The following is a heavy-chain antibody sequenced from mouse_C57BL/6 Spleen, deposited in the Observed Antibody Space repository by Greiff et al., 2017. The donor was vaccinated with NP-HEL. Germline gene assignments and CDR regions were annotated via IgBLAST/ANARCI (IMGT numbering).Heavy chain of an antibody. CDR3: AGDPLPY. Sequence: EVQLVESGGGLVKPGGSLKLSCAASGFTFSSYAMSWVRQTPEKRLEWVATISDGGSYTYYPDNVKGRFTISRDNAKNNLYLQMSHLKSEDTAMYYCAGDPLPYWGQGTLVTVSA. CDR2: ISDGGSYT. J-gene: IGHJ3*01. D-gene: IGHD2-13*01. V-gene: IGHV5-4*01. CDR1: GFTFSSYA.